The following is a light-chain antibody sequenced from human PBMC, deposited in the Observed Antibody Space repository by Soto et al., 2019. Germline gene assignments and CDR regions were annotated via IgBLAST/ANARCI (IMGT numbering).Light chain of an antibody. J-gene: IGKJ3*01. CDR3: QQYNNWPPLFT. V-gene: IGKV3-15*01. Sequence: EIVMTQSPVTLSVSPGERATLSCRASQSVSSNLAWYQQKPGQAPGLLIYGASTRATGIPARFSGSGSGTEFTLTISSLQSEDFAVYYCQQYNNWPPLFTFGPGTKVDIK. CDR2: GAS. CDR1: QSVSSN.